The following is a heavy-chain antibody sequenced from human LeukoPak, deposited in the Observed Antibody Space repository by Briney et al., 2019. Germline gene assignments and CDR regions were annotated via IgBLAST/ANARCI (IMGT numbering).Heavy chain of an antibody. V-gene: IGHV4-39*01. CDR1: GGSISSSSSYS. J-gene: IGHJ4*02. D-gene: IGHD5-12*01. CDR3: ARLRGYTDGNPGY. CDR2: IYYTGDT. Sequence: PSETLSLTCTVSGGSISSSSSYSGGWIRQRPGKGLVWIGSIYYTGDTYYNSSLKSRVTISVDTSKNQFSLKLSSVTAADTALYYCARLRGYTDGNPGYWGQGSLVTVSS.